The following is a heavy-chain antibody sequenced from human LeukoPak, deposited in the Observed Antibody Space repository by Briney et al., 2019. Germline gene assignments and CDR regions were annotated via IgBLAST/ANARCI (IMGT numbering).Heavy chain of an antibody. V-gene: IGHV3-23*01. J-gene: IGHJ4*02. CDR1: RFTFSNYA. CDR2: ISGSGGST. Sequence: GGSLRLSWAASRFTFSNYAMSLVRQAPGKGLEWVSAISGSGGSTYYADSVKGRFTISRDNSKNTLYLQMNSLRAEDTAVYYCAKDQAYYGSGAHFDYWGQGTLVTVSS. D-gene: IGHD3-10*01. CDR3: AKDQAYYGSGAHFDY.